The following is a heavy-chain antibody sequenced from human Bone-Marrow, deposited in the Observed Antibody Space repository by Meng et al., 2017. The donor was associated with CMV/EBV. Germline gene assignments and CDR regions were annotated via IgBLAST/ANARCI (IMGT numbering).Heavy chain of an antibody. Sequence: EVQLVESGGGLVKPGGSLRLSCAGSGFTFSNAWMSWVRQAPGKGLEWVGRIKSKTDGETADYNAPVKGRFTISRDDSKNTLYLQMNSLKTEDTAIYYCIWNDLGDYWGQGTLVTVSS. D-gene: IGHD1-1*01. CDR3: IWNDLGDY. V-gene: IGHV3-15*01. CDR1: GFTFSNAW. J-gene: IGHJ4*02. CDR2: IKSKTDGETA.